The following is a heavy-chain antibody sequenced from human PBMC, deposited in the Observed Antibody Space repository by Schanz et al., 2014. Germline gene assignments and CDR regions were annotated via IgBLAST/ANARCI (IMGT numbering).Heavy chain of an antibody. D-gene: IGHD3-22*01. CDR3: VRAGYETTGYYHLESWVGDYFDS. CDR1: GSTFSAYW. Sequence: EVKLVESGGGLVQPGGSLRLSCAASGSTFSAYWMHWVRQVPGKGLVWIARINTDETTTKYADSVRGRFTISRDNSKNMVYLQMNSLRAEDTPVYYCVRAGYETTGYYHLESWVGDYFDSWGQGALVTVSS. V-gene: IGHV3-74*01. J-gene: IGHJ4*02. CDR2: INTDETTT.